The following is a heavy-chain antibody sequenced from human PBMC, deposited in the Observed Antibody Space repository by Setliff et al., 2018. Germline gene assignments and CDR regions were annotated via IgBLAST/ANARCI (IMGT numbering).Heavy chain of an antibody. CDR1: GGSISSGTFY. CDR3: AKERYFDWFFEN. Sequence: SETLSLTCTVSGGSISSGTFYWTWLRQPAEKGLEWIGRVHASGSPNYNPSFKGRVTISLDTSTNQFSLNLNSVTAADTAVYYCAKERYFDWFFENWGQGTLVTVSS. D-gene: IGHD3-9*01. CDR2: VHASGSP. J-gene: IGHJ4*02. V-gene: IGHV4-61*02.